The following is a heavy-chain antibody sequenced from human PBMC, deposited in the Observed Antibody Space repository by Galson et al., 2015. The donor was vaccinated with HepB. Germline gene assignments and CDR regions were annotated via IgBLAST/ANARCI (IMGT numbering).Heavy chain of an antibody. Sequence: SVKVSCKVSGYTLTELSMHWVRQAPGKGLEWMGGFDPEDGETIYAQKFKGRVTMTEDTSTDTAYMELSSLRSEDTAVYYCATGAVGATHYYYYGMDVWGQGTTVTVSS. D-gene: IGHD1-26*01. CDR1: GYTLTELS. CDR3: ATGAVGATHYYYYGMDV. V-gene: IGHV1-24*01. CDR2: FDPEDGET. J-gene: IGHJ6*02.